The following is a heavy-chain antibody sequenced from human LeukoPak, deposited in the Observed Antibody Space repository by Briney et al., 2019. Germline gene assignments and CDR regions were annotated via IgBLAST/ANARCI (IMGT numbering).Heavy chain of an antibody. J-gene: IGHJ4*02. CDR2: ITGSTRST. V-gene: IGHV3-23*01. Sequence: PGGSLRLSCAASGFPFSSYGMSWVRQAPGKELEWVSGITGSTRSTYYADSVKGRFTISRDNSKNTLYLQMNSLRAEDTAVYYCASRYYYDSSGYWAYYFDYWGQGTLVTVSS. CDR1: GFPFSSYG. D-gene: IGHD3-22*01. CDR3: ASRYYYDSSGYWAYYFDY.